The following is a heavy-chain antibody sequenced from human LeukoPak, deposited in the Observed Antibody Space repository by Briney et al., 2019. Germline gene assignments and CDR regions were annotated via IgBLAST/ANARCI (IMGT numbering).Heavy chain of an antibody. Sequence: PGGSLRLSCAASGFTFSSYSMNWVRQAPGKGLEWVSSISSSSSYIYYADSVKGRFTISRDNAKNSLYLQMNSLRAEDTAVYYCARGRVVITPRVFDYWGQGTLVIVSS. D-gene: IGHD3-22*01. J-gene: IGHJ4*02. CDR2: ISSSSSYI. CDR3: ARGRVVITPRVFDY. V-gene: IGHV3-21*01. CDR1: GFTFSSYS.